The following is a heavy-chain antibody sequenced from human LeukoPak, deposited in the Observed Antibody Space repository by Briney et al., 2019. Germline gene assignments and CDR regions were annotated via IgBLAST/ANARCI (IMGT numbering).Heavy chain of an antibody. D-gene: IGHD3-16*02. CDR1: GYTFTSYA. CDR3: ARADYDYVWGSYRQYYFDY. J-gene: IGHJ4*02. Sequence: ASVKVSCKASGYTFTSYAMNWVRQAPGQGLEWMGWIIPNSGGTNYAQKFQGRVTMTRDTSISTAYMELSRLRSDDMAVYYCARADYDYVWGSYRQYYFDYWGQGTLVTVSS. V-gene: IGHV1-2*02. CDR2: IIPNSGGT.